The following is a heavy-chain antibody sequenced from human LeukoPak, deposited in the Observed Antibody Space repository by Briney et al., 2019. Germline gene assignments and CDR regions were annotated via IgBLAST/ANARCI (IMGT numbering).Heavy chain of an antibody. J-gene: IGHJ4*02. Sequence: GGSLRLSCAAYGFTFSSYSMNWVRQAPGKGLEWVSSISSSSSYIYYADSVKGRFIISRGNAKNSLYLQMNSLRAEDTAVYYCARSYSSGGIDYWGQGTLVTVSS. V-gene: IGHV3-21*01. CDR1: GFTFSSYS. CDR2: ISSSSSYI. CDR3: ARSYSSGGIDY. D-gene: IGHD3-22*01.